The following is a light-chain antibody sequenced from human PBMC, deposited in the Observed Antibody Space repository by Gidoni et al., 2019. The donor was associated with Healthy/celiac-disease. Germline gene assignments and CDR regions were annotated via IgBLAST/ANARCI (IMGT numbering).Light chain of an antibody. CDR1: QTVSSY. CDR3: QQRSNWPLLT. CDR2: DAS. V-gene: IGKV3-11*01. Sequence: EIGLTQSPATLSLSPGEVATLACSASQTVSSYLAWYKQKPGQAARLLIYDASNRATGIPASFSGSGSGADFTLTISSLVHPDFAVSYCQQRSNWPLLTFGGGTKVEIK. J-gene: IGKJ4*01.